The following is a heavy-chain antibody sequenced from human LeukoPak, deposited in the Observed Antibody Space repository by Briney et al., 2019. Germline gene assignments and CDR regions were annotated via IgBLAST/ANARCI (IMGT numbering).Heavy chain of an antibody. D-gene: IGHD3-10*01. V-gene: IGHV1-69*01. J-gene: IGHJ4*02. CDR3: ARDSRGSGSYSIGI. Sequence: SVKLSCKASGGTFNNYAINWVRQAPGQGLEWMGGIIPIFGTANYAQKLQGRVTITADESTSTAYMELSSLRSEDTAVYYCARDSRGSGSYSIGIWGQGTLVTVSS. CDR1: GGTFNNYA. CDR2: IIPIFGTA.